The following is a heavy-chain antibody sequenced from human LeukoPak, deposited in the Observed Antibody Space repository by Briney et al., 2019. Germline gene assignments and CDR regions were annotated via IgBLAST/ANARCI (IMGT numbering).Heavy chain of an antibody. Sequence: AGGSLRLSCAASGFTFSNYAMHWVRQAPGKGLEWVAVISYDGSNKYYADSVKGRFTISRDNSKNTLYLQMNSLRAEDTAVYYCARDRSGYRLDYWGQGTLVTVSS. CDR1: GFTFSNYA. V-gene: IGHV3-30-3*01. CDR2: ISYDGSNK. J-gene: IGHJ4*02. CDR3: ARDRSGYRLDY. D-gene: IGHD3-3*01.